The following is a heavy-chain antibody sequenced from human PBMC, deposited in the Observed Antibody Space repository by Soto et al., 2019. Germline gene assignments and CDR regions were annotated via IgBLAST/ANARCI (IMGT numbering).Heavy chain of an antibody. CDR1: GYSIRDGYF. J-gene: IGHJ4*02. CDR2: IYHSGNT. V-gene: IGHV4-38-2*02. Sequence: SETLSLTCAVSGYSIRDGYFWAWIRQPPGEGLEWIGTIYHSGNTSYNPSLRGRVTMSLDTSNNHYSLSLRSLTAADTAVYYCARDAGTYRYYFDYWGQGTLVTVSS. CDR3: ARDAGTYRYYFDY.